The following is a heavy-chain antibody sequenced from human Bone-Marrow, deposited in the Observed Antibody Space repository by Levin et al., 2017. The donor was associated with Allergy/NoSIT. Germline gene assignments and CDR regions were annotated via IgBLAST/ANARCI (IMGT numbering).Heavy chain of an antibody. Sequence: PGGSLRLSCAASGFTFSSYSMNWARQAPGKGLEWVANIKQDGSEQYYVDSVKGRFTISRDNAKNSLYLQMNSLRAEDTAVYYCARGSYSPTYWGQGTLVTVSS. D-gene: IGHD4-11*01. CDR2: IKQDGSEQ. CDR1: GFTFSSYS. V-gene: IGHV3-7*01. J-gene: IGHJ4*02. CDR3: ARGSYSPTY.